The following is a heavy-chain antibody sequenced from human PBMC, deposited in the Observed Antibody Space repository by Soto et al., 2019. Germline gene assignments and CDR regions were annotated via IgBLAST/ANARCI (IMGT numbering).Heavy chain of an antibody. V-gene: IGHV4-59*01. CDR1: AAAITKNY. CDR2: IYYSGST. Sequence: SQTLSLTGTVSAAAITKNYWSWIQRAPGKGLEWIGYIYYSGSTTYNPSLKSRVTMSADTSKDQFSLKLHSVTAADTAVYYCARDAGGPYDHWGPRILVTVSS. D-gene: IGHD2-15*01. J-gene: IGHJ4*01. CDR3: ARDAGGPYDH.